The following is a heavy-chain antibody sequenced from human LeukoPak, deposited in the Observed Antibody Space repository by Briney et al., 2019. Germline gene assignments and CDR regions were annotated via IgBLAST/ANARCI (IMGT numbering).Heavy chain of an antibody. CDR3: ASSSADYYYYGMDV. CDR1: GGSISSYY. CDR2: IYYSGST. D-gene: IGHD3-10*01. J-gene: IGHJ6*02. V-gene: IGHV4-59*01. Sequence: ETLSLTCTVSGGSISSYYWSWIRQPPGKGLEWIGYIYYSGSTNYNPSLKSRVTILVDTSKNQFSLKLSSVTAADTAVYYCASSSADYYYYGMDVWGQGTTVTVSS.